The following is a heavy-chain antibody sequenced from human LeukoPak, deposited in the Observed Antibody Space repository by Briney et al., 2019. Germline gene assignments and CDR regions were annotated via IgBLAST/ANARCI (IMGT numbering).Heavy chain of an antibody. CDR2: ISSSSSYI. V-gene: IGHV3-21*01. D-gene: IGHD1-26*01. J-gene: IGHJ4*02. CDR1: GFTFSSYA. CDR3: ARDRDFSGSYSFDY. Sequence: GGSLRLSCAASGFTFSSYAMHWVRQAPGKGLEWVSSISSSSSYIYYADSVKGRFTISRDNAKNSLYLQMNSLRAEDTAVYYCARDRDFSGSYSFDYWGQGTLVTVSS.